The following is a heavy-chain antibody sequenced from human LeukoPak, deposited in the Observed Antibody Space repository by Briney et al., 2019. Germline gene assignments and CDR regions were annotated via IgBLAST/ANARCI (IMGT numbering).Heavy chain of an antibody. CDR1: GFTFSSYD. D-gene: IGHD2-2*01. Sequence: GGSLRLSCAASGFTFSSYDMHWVRQAPGKGLGWVAVIWYDGSNKYYADSVKGRFTISRDNSKNTLYSQMNSLRAEDTAVYYCARDHLGYCSNTSCYYGYWGQGTLVTVSS. CDR2: IWYDGSNK. CDR3: ARDHLGYCSNTSCYYGY. V-gene: IGHV3-33*01. J-gene: IGHJ4*02.